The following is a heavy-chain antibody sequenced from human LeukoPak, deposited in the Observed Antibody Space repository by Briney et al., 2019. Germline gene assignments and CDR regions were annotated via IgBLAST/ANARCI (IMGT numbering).Heavy chain of an antibody. CDR3: ALLQLEYYYDSSRYFQH. CDR1: GFSLSTSGVG. CDR2: IYWNDDK. D-gene: IGHD3-22*01. V-gene: IGHV2-5*01. J-gene: IGHJ1*01. Sequence: SGPTLVNPTQTLTLTCTFSGFSLSTSGVGVGWIRQPPGKALEWLALIYWNDDKRYSPSLKSRLTITKDTSKNQVVLTMTNMDPVDTATYHCALLQLEYYYDSSRYFQHWGQGTLVTVSS.